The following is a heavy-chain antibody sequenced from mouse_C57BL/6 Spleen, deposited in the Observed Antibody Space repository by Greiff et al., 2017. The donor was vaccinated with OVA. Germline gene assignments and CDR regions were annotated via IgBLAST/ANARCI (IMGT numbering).Heavy chain of an antibody. D-gene: IGHD4-1*01. J-gene: IGHJ1*03. V-gene: IGHV1-58*01. CDR2: IYIGNGYT. Sequence: DVKLQESGAELVRPGSSVKMSCKTSGYTFTSYGINWVKQRPGQGLEWIGYIYIGNGYTEYNEKFKGKATLTSDTSSSTAYMQLSSLTSEDSAIYFCARQANWDVNWYFDVWGTGTTVTVSS. CDR3: ARQANWDVNWYFDV. CDR1: GYTFTSYG.